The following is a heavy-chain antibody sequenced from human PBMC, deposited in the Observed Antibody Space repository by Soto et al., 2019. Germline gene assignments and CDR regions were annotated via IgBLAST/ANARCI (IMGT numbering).Heavy chain of an antibody. J-gene: IGHJ4*02. CDR1: GFTFSMYA. V-gene: IGHV3-23*01. CDR3: ATTYSYGYHFDS. Sequence: PGGSLRLSCAASGFTFSMYAMSWVRQTPLKGLEWVSAISGSGDSTYYPDSVKGQVTISANKSISTAYLQWNCLKASDTAIYYCATTYSYGYHFDSWGQGTLVTVSS. D-gene: IGHD5-18*01. CDR2: ISGSGDST.